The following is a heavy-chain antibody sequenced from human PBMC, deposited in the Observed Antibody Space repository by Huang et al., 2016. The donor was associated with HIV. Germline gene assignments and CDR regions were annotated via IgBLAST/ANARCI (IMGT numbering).Heavy chain of an antibody. CDR2: INHRGST. CDR3: ARGGPRITVTGPLDS. D-gene: IGHD6-19*01. CDR1: GGSFSGYY. J-gene: IGHJ4*02. V-gene: IGHV4-34*01. Sequence: QVQIDQWGAGLLKPSETLSLTCAVYGGSFSGYYWNWIRQPPGQGLEWIGKINHRGSTNHNPSLKSRCTILVDVSKKQFSLQLRSVTAADTAIYYCARGGPRITVTGPLDSWGPGALVSVSS.